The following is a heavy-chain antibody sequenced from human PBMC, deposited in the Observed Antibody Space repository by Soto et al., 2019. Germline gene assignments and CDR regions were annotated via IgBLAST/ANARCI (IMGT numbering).Heavy chain of an antibody. CDR1: GYTFTSYG. D-gene: IGHD4-4*01. CDR3: ARAAVTDPSYYYYYYGMDV. CDR2: ISAYNGNT. V-gene: IGHV1-18*01. Sequence: QVQLVQSGAEVKKPGASVKVSCKASGYTFTSYGISWVRQAPGQGLEWMGWISAYNGNTNYAQKLQGRVTMTTETSTSTAYMELRSLRSDDTAVYYCARAAVTDPSYYYYYYGMDVWGQGTTVTVSS. J-gene: IGHJ6*02.